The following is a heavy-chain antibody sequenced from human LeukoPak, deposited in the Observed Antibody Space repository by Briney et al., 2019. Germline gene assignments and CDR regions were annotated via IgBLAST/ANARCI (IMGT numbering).Heavy chain of an antibody. V-gene: IGHV3-30*04. J-gene: IGHJ4*02. Sequence: GGSLRLSCAASGFTFSSYAMHWVRQAPGKGLEWGAVILYGGGDKYYAGSVKGRFTISRDNSKNTLYLQMNSLRAEDTAVYYCARNLGPYSSSWYSEDYWGQGTLVTVSS. CDR1: GFTFSSYA. D-gene: IGHD6-13*01. CDR2: ILYGGGDK. CDR3: ARNLGPYSSSWYSEDY.